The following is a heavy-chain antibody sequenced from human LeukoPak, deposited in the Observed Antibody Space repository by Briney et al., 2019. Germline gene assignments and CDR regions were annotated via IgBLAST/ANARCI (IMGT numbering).Heavy chain of an antibody. Sequence: GGSLRLSCAASGFTFTSYGISWVRQAPGQGLEWMGWISAYNGNTNYAQKLQGRVTMTTDTSTSTAYMELRSLRSDDTAVYYCARDRVVGAIEFDYWGQGTLVTVSS. V-gene: IGHV1-18*01. CDR2: ISAYNGNT. J-gene: IGHJ4*02. D-gene: IGHD1-26*01. CDR3: ARDRVVGAIEFDY. CDR1: GFTFTSYG.